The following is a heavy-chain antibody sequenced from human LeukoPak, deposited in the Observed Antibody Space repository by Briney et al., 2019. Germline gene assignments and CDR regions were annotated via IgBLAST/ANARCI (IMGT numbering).Heavy chain of an antibody. J-gene: IGHJ4*02. CDR3: AKDHSKSYDYPLEGGD. CDR2: MRFHGSST. CDR1: GFTISSYG. D-gene: IGHD3-16*01. Sequence: GGSLRLSCAASGFTISSYGMHWVRQAPGKGLEWVAFMRFHGSSTYYADSVKGRFTISRDISKNTLYLQMSSLRPEDTAVYYCAKDHSKSYDYPLEGGDWGQGTLVNVSS. V-gene: IGHV3-30*02.